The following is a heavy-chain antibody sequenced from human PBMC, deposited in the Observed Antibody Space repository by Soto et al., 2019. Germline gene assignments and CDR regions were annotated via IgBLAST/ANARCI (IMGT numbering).Heavy chain of an antibody. D-gene: IGHD3-3*01. CDR1: GFTFSSYA. J-gene: IGHJ4*02. CDR2: ISGSGGST. V-gene: IGHV3-23*01. CDR3: AKDRRFLEWLLYFDY. Sequence: GGSLRLSCAASGFTFSSYAMSWVRQAPGKGLEWVSAISGSGGSTYYADSVKGRFTISRDNSKNTLYLQMNSLRAEDTAVYYCAKDRRFLEWLLYFDYWGQGTLVTVSS.